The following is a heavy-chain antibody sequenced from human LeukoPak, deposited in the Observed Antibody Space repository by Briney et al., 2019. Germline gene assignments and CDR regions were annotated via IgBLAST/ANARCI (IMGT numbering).Heavy chain of an antibody. J-gene: IGHJ6*03. CDR3: ARIDWNGDSSLYYYYYMDV. D-gene: IGHD1-1*01. Sequence: KPSETLSLTCTVSGGSISSSSYYWGWIRQPPGKGLEWIGSIYHSGSTYYNPSLKSRVTISVDTSKNQFSLKLSSVTAADTAVYYCARIDWNGDSSLYYYYYMDVWGKGTTVTVSS. CDR2: IYHSGST. CDR1: GGSISSSSYY. V-gene: IGHV4-39*07.